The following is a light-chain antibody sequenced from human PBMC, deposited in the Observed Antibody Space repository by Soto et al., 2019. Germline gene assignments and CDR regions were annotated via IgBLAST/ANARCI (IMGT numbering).Light chain of an antibody. J-gene: IGLJ1*01. CDR3: SSYTSSSTLV. CDR1: SSDVGAYNY. CDR2: DVT. Sequence: QSVLTQPASVSGSPGQSIAISCTGTSSDVGAYNYVSWYQQHPGKAPKIMIYDVTNRPSGVSNRFSGSKTGNTASLTISGLQAEDEADYYCSSYTSSSTLVFGTGTRSPS. V-gene: IGLV2-14*01.